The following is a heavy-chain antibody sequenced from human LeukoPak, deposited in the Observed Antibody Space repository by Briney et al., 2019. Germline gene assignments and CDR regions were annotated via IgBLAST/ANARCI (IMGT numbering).Heavy chain of an antibody. CDR2: IVAGSGNT. V-gene: IGHV1-58*02. CDR1: GFTFTSSA. D-gene: IGHD3-22*01. CDR3: AAERGYYDNGGAFDI. J-gene: IGHJ3*02. Sequence: GTSVKVSCKASGFTFTSSAMQWVRQARGQRLEWIGWIVAGSGNTNYTQKFQERVTITRDMSTSTAYMELSSLRSEDTAVYYCAAERGYYDNGGAFDIWGQGTMVTVSS.